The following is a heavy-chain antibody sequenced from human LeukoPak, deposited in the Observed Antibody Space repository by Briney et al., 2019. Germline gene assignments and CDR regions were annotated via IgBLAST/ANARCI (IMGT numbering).Heavy chain of an antibody. D-gene: IGHD3-10*01. Sequence: GGSLRLSCAASGFTFRTYAMSWVRQAPGKGLEWVSGISDSGDGTYYAESVKGRFTISRDNSKNTVFLQMNSLRADDTAKYYCASILGSGSHNDYWGQGTLVTVSS. J-gene: IGHJ4*02. V-gene: IGHV3-23*01. CDR3: ASILGSGSHNDY. CDR2: ISDSGDGT. CDR1: GFTFRTYA.